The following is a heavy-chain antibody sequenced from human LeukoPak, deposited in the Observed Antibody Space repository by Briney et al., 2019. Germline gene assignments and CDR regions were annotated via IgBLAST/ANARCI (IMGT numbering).Heavy chain of an antibody. Sequence: GGSLRLSCAASEFSVGSNYMTWVRQAPGKGLEWVSLIYSGGSTYYADSVKGRFTISRDNSKNTLYLQMNSLRAEDTAVYYCARAGAPIVVVPAAIGPFDPWGQGTLVTVSS. J-gene: IGHJ5*02. CDR2: IYSGGST. CDR1: EFSVGSNY. CDR3: ARAGAPIVVVPAAIGPFDP. V-gene: IGHV3-66*01. D-gene: IGHD2-2*01.